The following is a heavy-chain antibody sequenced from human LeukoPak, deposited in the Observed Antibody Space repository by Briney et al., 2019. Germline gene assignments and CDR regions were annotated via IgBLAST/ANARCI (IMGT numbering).Heavy chain of an antibody. V-gene: IGHV3-21*01. CDR2: ISSSSSYI. CDR1: GFTFSSYS. D-gene: IGHD3-9*01. Sequence: GGSLRLSCAASGFTFSSYSMNWVRQAPGKGLEWVSSISSSSSYIYYADSVKGRFTISRDNAKNSLYLQMNSLRAEDTAVYYCARAMGDFDWSFDYWGQGTLVTVSS. CDR3: ARAMGDFDWSFDY. J-gene: IGHJ4*02.